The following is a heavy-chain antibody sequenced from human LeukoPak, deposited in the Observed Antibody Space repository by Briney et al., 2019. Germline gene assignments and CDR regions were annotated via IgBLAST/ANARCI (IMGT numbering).Heavy chain of an antibody. Sequence: GGSPRLSCAASGFTVSSNYMSWVRQAPGKGLEWVSVIYSGGSTYYADSVKGRFTISRDNSKNTLYLQMNSLRAEDTAVYYCARAVDTAMANDYWGQGTLVTVSS. CDR1: GFTVSSNY. V-gene: IGHV3-66*01. J-gene: IGHJ4*02. CDR3: ARAVDTAMANDY. CDR2: IYSGGST. D-gene: IGHD5-18*01.